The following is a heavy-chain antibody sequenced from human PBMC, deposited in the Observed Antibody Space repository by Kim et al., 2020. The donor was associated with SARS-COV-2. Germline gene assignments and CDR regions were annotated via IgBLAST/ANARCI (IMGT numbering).Heavy chain of an antibody. CDR1: GFTFSSYA. V-gene: IGHV3-30*04. J-gene: IGHJ5*02. D-gene: IGHD6-13*01. Sequence: GGSLRLSCAASGFTFSSYAMHWVRQAPGKGLEWVAVISYDGSNKYYADSVKGRFTISRDNSKNTLYLQMNSLRAEDTAVYYCARAQRGPHFIAAAGMVGTWIGNWFDPWGQGTLVTVSS. CDR2: ISYDGSNK. CDR3: ARAQRGPHFIAAAGMVGTWIGNWFDP.